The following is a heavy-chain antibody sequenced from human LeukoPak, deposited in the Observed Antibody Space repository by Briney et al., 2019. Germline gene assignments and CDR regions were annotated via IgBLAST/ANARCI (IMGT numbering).Heavy chain of an antibody. CDR1: GGSISSGDYY. V-gene: IGHV4-30-4*08. CDR2: IYYSGST. Sequence: SETLSLTCTVSGGSISSGDYYWSWIRQPPGKGLEWIGYIYYSGSTYYNPSLKSRVTISVDTSKNQFSLKLSSVTAADTAVYYCARAPGVEVRGVIIDHNWFDPWGQGTLVTVSS. CDR3: ARAPGVEVRGVIIDHNWFDP. D-gene: IGHD3-10*01. J-gene: IGHJ5*02.